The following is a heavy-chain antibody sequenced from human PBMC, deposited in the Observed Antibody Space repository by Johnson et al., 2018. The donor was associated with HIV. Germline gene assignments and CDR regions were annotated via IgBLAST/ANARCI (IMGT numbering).Heavy chain of an antibody. Sequence: QVQLVESGGGVVQPGRSLRLSCAASGFTFGSFGMHWVRQAPGKGLEWVAVISYDGSHKNYIDSVKGRFNISRDNSKNTLYQQMNSLRAEDTAVYHCIKDRGRPGTPAALDIWGQGTMVTVSS. CDR2: ISYDGSHK. J-gene: IGHJ3*02. D-gene: IGHD3-16*01. V-gene: IGHV3-30*18. CDR3: IKDRGRPGTPAALDI. CDR1: GFTFGSFG.